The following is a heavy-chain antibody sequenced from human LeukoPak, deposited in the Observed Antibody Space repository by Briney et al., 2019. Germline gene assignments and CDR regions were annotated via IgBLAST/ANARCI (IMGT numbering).Heavy chain of an antibody. V-gene: IGHV4-59*01. CDR1: GGSISSYY. J-gene: IGHJ5*02. Sequence: SETLSLTCTVSGGSISSYYWSWIRQPPGKGLEWIGYVYSSGIANYNPLFNGRVTISIDTSREQFSLKLSSVTAADTAVYYCARELGPPGWFDPWGQGTLVTVSS. D-gene: IGHD3-16*01. CDR3: ARELGPPGWFDP. CDR2: VYSSGIA.